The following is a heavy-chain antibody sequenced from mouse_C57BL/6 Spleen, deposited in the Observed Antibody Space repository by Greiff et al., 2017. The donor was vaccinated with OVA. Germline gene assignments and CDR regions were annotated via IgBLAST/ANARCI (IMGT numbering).Heavy chain of an antibody. CDR3: ARDQLGPHYYAMDY. J-gene: IGHJ4*01. V-gene: IGHV3-6*01. Sequence: EVQLQESGPGLVKPSQSLSLTCSVTGYSITSGYYWHWIRQFPGNKLEWMGYISYDGSNNYNPSLKNRISITRDTSKNQFFLKLNSVTTEDTATYYCARDQLGPHYYAMDYWGQGTSVTVSS. CDR1: GYSITSGYY. D-gene: IGHD4-1*02. CDR2: ISYDGSN.